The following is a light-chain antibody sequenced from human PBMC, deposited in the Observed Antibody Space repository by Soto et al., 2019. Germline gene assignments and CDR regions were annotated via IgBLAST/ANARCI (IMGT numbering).Light chain of an antibody. CDR3: QQYNNWPLT. CDR1: QSVSSN. CDR2: GAS. Sequence: EIVMTQSPATLSVSPGESATLSCRASQSVSSNFAWYQQKPGQAPRLLIYGASTRATGIPARFSGSGSGTEFTLPISSLQAEDFAVYYCQQYNNWPLTFGGGTKVEIK. V-gene: IGKV3-15*01. J-gene: IGKJ4*01.